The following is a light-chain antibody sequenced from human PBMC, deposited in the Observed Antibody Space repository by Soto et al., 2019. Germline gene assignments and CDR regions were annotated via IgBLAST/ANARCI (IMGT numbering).Light chain of an antibody. CDR3: QQYNTWPWT. CDR1: QSISDT. CDR2: GAS. Sequence: EIVMTQSPATLSVSPGGRATLSCRASQSISDTLAWYQQKPGQAPRLLIHGASTRATSFPARFSGSGSGTDFTLTISSLQSEDFAVYYCQQYNTWPWTLGHATKVDIK. J-gene: IGKJ1*01. V-gene: IGKV3-15*01.